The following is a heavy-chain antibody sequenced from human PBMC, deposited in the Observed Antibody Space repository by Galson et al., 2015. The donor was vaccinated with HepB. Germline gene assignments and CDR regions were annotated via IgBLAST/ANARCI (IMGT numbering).Heavy chain of an antibody. D-gene: IGHD7-27*01. J-gene: IGHJ4*02. V-gene: IGHV3-74*01. CDR3: VSTNWGAPYY. CDR2: INPDGSST. CDR1: GFTFSHSW. Sequence: SLRLSCAASGFTFSHSWMHWVRQSPGKGLVWVSRINPDGSSTSYADSVKGRFTISRDNARNTLHLQLNSTTDEDTALYFCVSTNWGAPYYWGQGTLVTGSS.